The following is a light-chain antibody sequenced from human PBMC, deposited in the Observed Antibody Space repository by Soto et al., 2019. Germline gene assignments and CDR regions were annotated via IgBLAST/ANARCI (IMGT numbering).Light chain of an antibody. CDR1: HSVTSNY. CDR2: DAS. J-gene: IGKJ5*01. Sequence: PGERATLSCRASHSVTSNYLAWYQQKPCQAPRLLIYDASNRATGIPARFSGSGSGTDFTLTISSLEPEDFAVYYCQQRSNWPPITFGQGTRLEIK. V-gene: IGKV3-11*01. CDR3: QQRSNWPPIT.